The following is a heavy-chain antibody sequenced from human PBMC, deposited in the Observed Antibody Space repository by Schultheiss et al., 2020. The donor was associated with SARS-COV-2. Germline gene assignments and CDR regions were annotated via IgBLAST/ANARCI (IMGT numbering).Heavy chain of an antibody. CDR3: AREQFGPTAPPYYGMDV. Sequence: GGSLRLSCKASGGTFSSYAISWVRQAPGQGLEWMGGIIPIFGTANYAQKFQGRVTITADESTSTAYMELSSLRSEDTAVYYCAREQFGPTAPPYYGMDVWGQGTTVTVSS. V-gene: IGHV1-69*01. J-gene: IGHJ6*02. D-gene: IGHD3-10*01. CDR2: IIPIFGTA. CDR1: GGTFSSYA.